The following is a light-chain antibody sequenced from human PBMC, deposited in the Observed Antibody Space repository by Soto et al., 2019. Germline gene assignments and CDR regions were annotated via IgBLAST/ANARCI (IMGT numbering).Light chain of an antibody. CDR2: DVT. Sequence: QSELTQPASVSGSPGQSITISCTGTSSDVGGYNYVSWYQQHPGKAPKLMIYDVTNRPSGISNRFSGSKSGNTASLTISGLQAEDEADYYCSSYTSTSTYVFGTGTKVNVL. J-gene: IGLJ1*01. CDR3: SSYTSTSTYV. CDR1: SSDVGGYNY. V-gene: IGLV2-14*01.